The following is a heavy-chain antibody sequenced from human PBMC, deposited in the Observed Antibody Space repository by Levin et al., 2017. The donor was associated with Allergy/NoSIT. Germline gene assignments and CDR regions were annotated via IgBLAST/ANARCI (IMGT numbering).Heavy chain of an antibody. J-gene: IGHJ4*02. D-gene: IGHD1-26*01. CDR3: AREGRSGSYPDY. V-gene: IGHV3-11*01. Sequence: SCAASTFTFSDYYMSWIRQAPGKGLEWVSHISSSGSIKYYADSVKGRFTISRDNTKNSLYLQMNSLRAEDTAVYYCAREGRSGSYPDYWGQGTLVTVSS. CDR2: ISSSGSIK. CDR1: TFTFSDYY.